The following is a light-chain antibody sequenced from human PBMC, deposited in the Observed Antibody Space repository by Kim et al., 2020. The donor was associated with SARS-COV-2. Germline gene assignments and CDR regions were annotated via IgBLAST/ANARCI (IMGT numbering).Light chain of an antibody. CDR2: RNN. CDR3: SAWDSSLSAWV. CDR1: RNNVGYEG. Sequence: RQTPTLPCTGKRNNVGYEGAAWLQQHQGHPPNLLSYRNNNRPSGISDRFSASRSGNTASLTITGLQPEDETDYYCSAWDSSLSAWVFGGGTQLTVL. J-gene: IGLJ3*02. V-gene: IGLV10-54*04.